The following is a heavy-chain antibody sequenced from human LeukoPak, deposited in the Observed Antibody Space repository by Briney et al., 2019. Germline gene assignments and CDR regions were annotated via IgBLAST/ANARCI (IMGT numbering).Heavy chain of an antibody. Sequence: SQTLSLTCTVPGGSISSGSYYWSWIRQPAGKGLEWIWRIYTSGSTNYNPSLTSRVTMSIDTSKNQFSLKLKSVTAADTAVYYCARDRSSSYTRDWFDPWGQGALVTVSS. D-gene: IGHD6-13*01. J-gene: IGHJ5*02. CDR1: GGSISSGSYY. CDR2: IYTSGST. V-gene: IGHV4-61*02. CDR3: ARDRSSSYTRDWFDP.